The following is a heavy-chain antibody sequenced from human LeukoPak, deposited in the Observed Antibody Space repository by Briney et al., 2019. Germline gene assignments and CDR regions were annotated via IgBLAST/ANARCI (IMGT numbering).Heavy chain of an antibody. Sequence: SVKVSCKASGGTFSSYAISWVRQAPGQGLEWMGRIIPIFGTANYAQVFQGRVTITTDESTSTAYMELSSPRSEDTAVYYCAMDCGGDCYWHYFDYWGQGTLVTVSS. D-gene: IGHD2-21*02. CDR2: IIPIFGTA. CDR3: AMDCGGDCYWHYFDY. J-gene: IGHJ4*02. V-gene: IGHV1-69*05. CDR1: GGTFSSYA.